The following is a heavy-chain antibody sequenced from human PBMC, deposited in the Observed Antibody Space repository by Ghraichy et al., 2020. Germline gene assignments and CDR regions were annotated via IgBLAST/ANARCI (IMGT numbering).Heavy chain of an antibody. J-gene: IGHJ4*02. CDR1: GFTFTDYY. CDR3: ARDRMGSGYYRNFDY. D-gene: IGHD5-12*01. V-gene: IGHV1-2*06. CDR2: INPNSGGT. Sequence: ASVKVSCKTSGFTFTDYYIHWVRQAPGQGLEWMGRINPNSGGTNSAQKFQGRVTMTRDTSISTAYMELSRLRSDDTAVYYCARDRMGSGYYRNFDYWGRGTLVTVSS.